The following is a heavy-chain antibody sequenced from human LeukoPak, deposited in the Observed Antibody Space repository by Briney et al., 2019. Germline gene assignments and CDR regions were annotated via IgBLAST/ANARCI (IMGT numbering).Heavy chain of an antibody. D-gene: IGHD3-22*01. J-gene: IGHJ6*02. CDR3: ARRGYYYDSSGYGGFGAYYYYGMDV. Sequence: GGSLRLSCAASGFTFDDYGMSWVRQAPGKGLEWVSGINWNGGSTGYADSVKGRFTISRDNSKNTLYLQMNSLRAEDTAVYYCARRGYYYDSSGYGGFGAYYYYGMDVWGQGTTVTVSS. CDR1: GFTFDDYG. CDR2: INWNGGST. V-gene: IGHV3-20*04.